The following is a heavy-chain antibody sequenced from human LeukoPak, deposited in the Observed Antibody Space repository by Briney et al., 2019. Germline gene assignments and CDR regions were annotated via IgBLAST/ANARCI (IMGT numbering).Heavy chain of an antibody. CDR2: TYYRSKWYN. V-gene: IGHV6-1*01. J-gene: IGHJ4*02. D-gene: IGHD3-22*01. CDR3: ARGVGVVAILDY. Sequence: SQTLSLTCAISGDSVSSNSAAWNWIRQSPSGGLEWLGRTYYRSKWYNDYEESVKRRITINPDTSKNQFSLQLNSVIPEDTAVYYCARGVGVVAILDYWGQGTLVTVSS. CDR1: GDSVSSNSAA.